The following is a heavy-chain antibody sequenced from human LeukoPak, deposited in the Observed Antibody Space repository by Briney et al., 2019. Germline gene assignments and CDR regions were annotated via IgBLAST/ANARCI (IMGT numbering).Heavy chain of an antibody. CDR2: ISGGGVTP. D-gene: IGHD3-16*01. V-gene: IGHV3-23*01. CDR3: ARNQQLGGHSYYYYGMDG. Sequence: PGGSLRLSCVGSGFTSIAYALAWARQAPGKGLEGVSGISGGGVTPYYADSVKGRFTISRDNSKNTLYPQMNSLRADDTAIYYCARNQQLGGHSYYYYGMDGWGQGTTVTVSS. CDR1: GFTSIAYA. J-gene: IGHJ6*02.